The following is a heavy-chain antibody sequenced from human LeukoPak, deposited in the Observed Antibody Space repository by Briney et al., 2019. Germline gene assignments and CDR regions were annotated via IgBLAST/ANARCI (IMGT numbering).Heavy chain of an antibody. CDR2: IYYSGST. D-gene: IGHD3-9*01. J-gene: IGHJ4*02. CDR3: ARGTPYYDILTGYGYYFDY. CDR1: GGSISSGGYY. V-gene: IGHV4-31*03. Sequence: SETLSPTCTVSGGSISSGGYYWSWIRQHPGKGLEWIGYIYYSGSTYYNPSLKSRVTISVDTSKNQFSLKLSSVTAADTAVYYCARGTPYYDILTGYGYYFDYWGQGTLVTVSS.